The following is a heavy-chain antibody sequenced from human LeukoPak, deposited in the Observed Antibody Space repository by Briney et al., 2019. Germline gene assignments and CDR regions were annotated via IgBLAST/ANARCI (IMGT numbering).Heavy chain of an antibody. V-gene: IGHV1-2*02. Sequence: ASVKVSCKASGYTFTSYGISWVRQAPGQGPEWMGWINPNSGGTNYAQKFQGRVTMTRDTSISTAYMELSRLRSDDTAVYYCAREDIVVVPAALPLGLGWFDPWGQGTLVTVSS. J-gene: IGHJ5*02. CDR2: INPNSGGT. CDR1: GYTFTSYG. CDR3: AREDIVVVPAALPLGLGWFDP. D-gene: IGHD2-2*01.